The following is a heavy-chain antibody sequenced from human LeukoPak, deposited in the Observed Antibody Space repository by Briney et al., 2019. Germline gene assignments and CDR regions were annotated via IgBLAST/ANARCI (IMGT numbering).Heavy chain of an antibody. CDR3: AREAPYYYGSGSYPYFQH. J-gene: IGHJ1*01. Sequence: GASVNVSFKASGYTFTGYYMHWVRQAPGQGLEWMGWINPNSGGTNYAQKFQGWVTMTRDTSISTAYMELSRLRSDDTAVYYCAREAPYYYGSGSYPYFQHWGQGTLVTVSS. CDR1: GYTFTGYY. V-gene: IGHV1-2*04. D-gene: IGHD3-10*01. CDR2: INPNSGGT.